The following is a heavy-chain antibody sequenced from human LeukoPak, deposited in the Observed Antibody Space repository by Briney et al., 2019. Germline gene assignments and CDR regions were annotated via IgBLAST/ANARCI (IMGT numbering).Heavy chain of an antibody. D-gene: IGHD2-15*01. CDR1: GFTFSSYA. CDR2: ISSNGGST. CDR3: AKAELVGAAGAVGY. J-gene: IGHJ4*02. Sequence: GGSLRLSCSASGFTFSSYAMHWVRQAPGKGLEYVSAISSNGGSTYYADSVKGRFSISRDNSKNTLYLQVNSLRAEDTAVYYCAKAELVGAAGAVGYWGQGTLVTVSS. V-gene: IGHV3-64*04.